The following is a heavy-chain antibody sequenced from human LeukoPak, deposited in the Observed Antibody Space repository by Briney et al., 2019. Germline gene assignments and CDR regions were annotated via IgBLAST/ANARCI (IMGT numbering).Heavy chain of an antibody. CDR3: AREHYDFWLEVDY. J-gene: IGHJ4*02. V-gene: IGHV4-39*02. CDR1: GGSISSYY. D-gene: IGHD3-3*01. Sequence: SETLSLTCTVSGGSISSYYWGWIRQPPGKGLERIGSIYYSGSTYYNPSLKSRVTISVDTSKNQFSLKLSSVTAADTAVYYCAREHYDFWLEVDYWGQGTLVTVSS. CDR2: IYYSGST.